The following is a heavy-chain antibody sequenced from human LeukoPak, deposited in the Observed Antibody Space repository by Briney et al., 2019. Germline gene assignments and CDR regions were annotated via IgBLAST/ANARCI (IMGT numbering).Heavy chain of an antibody. CDR3: AGHYYDSSGYFY. CDR2: ISYDGSNK. D-gene: IGHD3-22*01. V-gene: IGHV3-30-3*01. CDR1: GFTFSSYA. Sequence: GGSLRLSCAASGFTFSSYAMHWVRQAPGKGLEWVAVISYDGSNKYYADSVKGRFTISRDNSKNTLYLQMNSLRAEDTAVYYCAGHYYDSSGYFYWGQGTLVTVSS. J-gene: IGHJ4*02.